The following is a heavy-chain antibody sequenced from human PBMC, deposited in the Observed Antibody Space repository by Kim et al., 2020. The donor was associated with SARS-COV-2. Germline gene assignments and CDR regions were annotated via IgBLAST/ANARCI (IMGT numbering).Heavy chain of an antibody. CDR3: AKFCTSASCFIAS. J-gene: IGHJ4*02. V-gene: IGHV3-11*01. D-gene: IGHD2-2*01. Sequence: YADSLKGRFTISRDNYKNSLYLQMNSRRAEDTAVYYCAKFCTSASCFIASWGQGTLVTVSS.